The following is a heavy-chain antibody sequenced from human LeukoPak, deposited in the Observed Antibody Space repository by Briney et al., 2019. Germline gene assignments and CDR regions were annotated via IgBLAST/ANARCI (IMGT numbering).Heavy chain of an antibody. V-gene: IGHV4-30-4*08. CDR3: ARVLQVGTTTKFDS. J-gene: IGHJ4*02. D-gene: IGHD1-26*01. CDR1: GGSISSRDYY. CDR2: IFYSGST. Sequence: PSETLSLTCTVSGGSISSRDYYWSWIRQPPGRGLEWIGYIFYSGSTYYNPSLKSRVTISIDTSKNQFSLKLSSVTAADTAMYYCARVLQVGTTTKFDSWGQGTLVTVSS.